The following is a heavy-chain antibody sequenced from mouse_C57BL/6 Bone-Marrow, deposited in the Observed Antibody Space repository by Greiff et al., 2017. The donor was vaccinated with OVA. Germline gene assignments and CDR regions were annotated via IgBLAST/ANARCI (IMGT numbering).Heavy chain of an antibody. CDR3: DGQYVEY. J-gene: IGHJ2*01. Sequence: VQLQQSGAELARPGASVTLSCKASGYTFTSYGISWVKQRTGQGLEWIGEIYPGSGNTYYNEKFKGKATLTADKSSSTAYMELRRLPSEDSAVCFCDGQYVEYGGQGTTVTVSS. CDR2: IYPGSGNT. V-gene: IGHV1-81*01. CDR1: GYTFTSYG.